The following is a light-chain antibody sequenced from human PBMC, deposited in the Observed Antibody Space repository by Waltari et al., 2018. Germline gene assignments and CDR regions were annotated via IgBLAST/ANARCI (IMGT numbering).Light chain of an antibody. Sequence: QSALTQPRSVSGSPGQSVTISCSGSNSDVGGYNYVSWYQQPPGKAPKLMISDVTKRPSGVPDRFAGSKSGNTASLTSSVLQAEDEADYYCSSYAGSSVAFGGGTKLTVL. CDR1: NSDVGGYNY. CDR3: SSYAGSSVA. V-gene: IGLV2-11*01. CDR2: DVT. J-gene: IGLJ2*01.